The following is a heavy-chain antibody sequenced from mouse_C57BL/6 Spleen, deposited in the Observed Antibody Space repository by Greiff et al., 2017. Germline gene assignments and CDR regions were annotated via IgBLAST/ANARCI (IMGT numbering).Heavy chain of an antibody. CDR1: GYAFTNYL. CDR2: INPGSGGT. D-gene: IGHD2-2*01. Sequence: VQLVESGAELVRPGTSVKVSCKASGYAFTNYLIEWVKQRPGQGLEWIGVINPGSGGTNYNEKFKGKATLTADKSSSTAYMQLSSLTSEDSAVYFCARGGLPYYFDYWGQGTTLTVSS. J-gene: IGHJ2*01. V-gene: IGHV1-54*01. CDR3: ARGGLPYYFDY.